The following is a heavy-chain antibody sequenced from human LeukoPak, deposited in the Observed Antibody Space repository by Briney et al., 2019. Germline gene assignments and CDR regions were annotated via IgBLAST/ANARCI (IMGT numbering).Heavy chain of an antibody. CDR1: GGTFSSYA. V-gene: IGHV1-69*06. D-gene: IGHD6-19*01. Sequence: ASVKVSCKASGGTFSSYAISWVRQAPGQGLEWMGGIIPIFGTANYAQKFQGRVTITADKSTSTAYMELSSLRSEGTAVYYCARGRGAGPFDYWGQGTLVTVSS. CDR2: IIPIFGTA. J-gene: IGHJ4*02. CDR3: ARGRGAGPFDY.